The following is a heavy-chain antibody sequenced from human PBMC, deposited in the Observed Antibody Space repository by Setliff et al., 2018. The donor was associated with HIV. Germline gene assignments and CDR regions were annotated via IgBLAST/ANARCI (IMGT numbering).Heavy chain of an antibody. D-gene: IGHD5-18*01. J-gene: IGHJ5*02. V-gene: IGHV4-61*08. CDR1: GVSVGSGDYY. Sequence: SETLSLTCSVSGVSVGSGDYYWHWIRQHPEKALEWIGYIFHSGDTYYNPSLKSRVTISLDTSKNQFSLKVNSVTAADTAVYYCARDGRYSFGYNWFDPWGQGTLVTVSS. CDR3: ARDGRYSFGYNWFDP. CDR2: IFHSGDT.